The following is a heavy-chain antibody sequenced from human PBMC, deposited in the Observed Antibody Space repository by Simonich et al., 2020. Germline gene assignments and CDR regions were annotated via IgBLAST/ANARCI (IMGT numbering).Heavy chain of an antibody. CDR3: AKEESYSSTSCYDAFDI. Sequence: EVQLLESGGGLVQPGGSLRLSCAASGFTFSSYAMSWVRQAPGEGREWVSAIRGSGGSTYYADSVKGRFTISRDNSKNTLYLQMNSLRAEDTAVYYCAKEESYSSTSCYDAFDIWGQGTMVTVSS. D-gene: IGHD2-2*01. CDR1: GFTFSSYA. J-gene: IGHJ3*02. CDR2: IRGSGGST. V-gene: IGHV3-23*01.